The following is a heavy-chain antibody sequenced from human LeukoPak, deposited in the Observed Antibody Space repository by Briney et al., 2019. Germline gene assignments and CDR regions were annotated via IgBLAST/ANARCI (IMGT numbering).Heavy chain of an antibody. J-gene: IGHJ4*02. V-gene: IGHV3-7*01. Sequence: DSVKGRFTMSRDNAKSSLYLQMISLRAEDTAVYYCARGGNYDSTIDYWGQGTLVTVSS. D-gene: IGHD3-22*01. CDR3: ARGGNYDSTIDY.